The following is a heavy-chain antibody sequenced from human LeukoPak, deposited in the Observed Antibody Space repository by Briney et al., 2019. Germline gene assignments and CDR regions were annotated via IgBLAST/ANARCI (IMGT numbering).Heavy chain of an antibody. CDR1: GYTFSNYY. J-gene: IGHJ3*02. D-gene: IGHD5-24*01. CDR2: IGGST. V-gene: IGHV1-46*01. CDR3: ARVRDGYNDAYDI. Sequence: ASVKVSCKASGYTFSNYYIHWVRQAPGQGLEWMGIIGGSTNYAQKFQGRVTMTRDTSTSTVYMELSSLRSEDAAVYYCARVRDGYNDAYDIWGQGTMVTVHS.